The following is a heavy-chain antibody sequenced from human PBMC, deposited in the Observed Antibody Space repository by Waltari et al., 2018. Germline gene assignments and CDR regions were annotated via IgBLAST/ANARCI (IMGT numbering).Heavy chain of an antibody. J-gene: IGHJ5*02. CDR3: ARSPFSTNWFDP. Sequence: EVQLVESGGGVVRPGGSRRLSCAASGLTFDAYGSRWVRQAPGKGLEWVSGINWNGGSTGYADSVKGRFTISRDNAKNSLYLQMNSLRAEDTALYHCARSPFSTNWFDPWGQGTLVTVSS. V-gene: IGHV3-20*01. CDR2: INWNGGST. CDR1: GLTFDAYG.